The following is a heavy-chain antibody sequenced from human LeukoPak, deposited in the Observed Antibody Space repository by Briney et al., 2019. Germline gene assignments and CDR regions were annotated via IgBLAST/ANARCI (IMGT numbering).Heavy chain of an antibody. CDR1: GGSFSGYY. CDR3: ARGVGYCSGGSCYNWFDP. J-gene: IGHJ5*02. V-gene: IGHV4-34*01. CDR2: INHSGST. Sequence: SETLSLTCAVYGGSFSGYYWSWIRQPPGKGLEWIGEINHSGSTNYNPSLKSRVTISVDTSKNQFSLKLSSVTAADTAVYYCARGVGYCSGGSCYNWFDPWGQGTVVTVSS. D-gene: IGHD2-15*01.